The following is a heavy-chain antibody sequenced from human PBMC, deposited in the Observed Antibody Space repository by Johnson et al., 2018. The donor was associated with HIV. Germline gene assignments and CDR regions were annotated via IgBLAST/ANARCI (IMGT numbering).Heavy chain of an antibody. D-gene: IGHD1-1*01. CDR1: GFTFSSSW. CDR2: IRGSGGTM. J-gene: IGHJ3*02. Sequence: MLLVESGGGLVQPGGSQRLSCAASGFTFSSSWMSWVRQAPGKGLEWISYIRGSGGTMYSAASVKGRFTISRNNANNSLHLQMNNLRAEDTAVYFCATVWRNEGRHSFDTWGQGTVVTISS. V-gene: IGHV3-48*04. CDR3: ATVWRNEGRHSFDT.